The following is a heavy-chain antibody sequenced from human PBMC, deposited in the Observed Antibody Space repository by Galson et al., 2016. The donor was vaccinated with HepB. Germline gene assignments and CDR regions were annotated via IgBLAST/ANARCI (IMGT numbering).Heavy chain of an antibody. CDR3: ARARIVGATIEAFDI. J-gene: IGHJ3*02. Sequence: SETLSLTCTVSGGSMNSYYWTWIRQPPGKGLHWVGYIYYSGSTKYNPSLKSRVTFSVDTSKKQFSLKLSTATAAYTAVYYCARARIVGATIEAFDIWGRGTLVTVSS. CDR2: IYYSGST. CDR1: GGSMNSYY. D-gene: IGHD1-26*01. V-gene: IGHV4-59*01.